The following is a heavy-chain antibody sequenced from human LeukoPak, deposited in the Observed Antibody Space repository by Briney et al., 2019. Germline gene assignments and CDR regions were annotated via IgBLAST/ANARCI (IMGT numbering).Heavy chain of an antibody. V-gene: IGHV4-30-4*01. CDR3: AREGYDGSGSYDAFDI. D-gene: IGHD3-10*01. J-gene: IGHJ3*02. Sequence: PSETLSLTCTVSGGSISSGDYYWSWIRQPPGEGLEWIGYIYYSGSTYYNPSLKSRVTISVDTSKNQFSLKLSSVTAADTAVYYCAREGYDGSGSYDAFDIWGQGTMVTVSS. CDR2: IYYSGST. CDR1: GGSISSGDYY.